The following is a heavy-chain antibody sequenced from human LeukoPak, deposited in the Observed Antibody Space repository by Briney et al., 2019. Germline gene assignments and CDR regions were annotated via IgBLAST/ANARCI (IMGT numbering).Heavy chain of an antibody. J-gene: IGHJ5*02. Sequence: SETLSLTCTVSGGSISSYYWSWIRQPPGKGLKCFGYIYYSGSTNYRPSLTSRVTISVDTSKNQLSLKLSSGIAADTAVYDCARCEGPTGSSWFAPWGQGTLVTVSS. V-gene: IGHV4-59*01. CDR2: IYYSGST. CDR1: GGSISSYY. D-gene: IGHD1-1*01. CDR3: ARCEGPTGSSWFAP.